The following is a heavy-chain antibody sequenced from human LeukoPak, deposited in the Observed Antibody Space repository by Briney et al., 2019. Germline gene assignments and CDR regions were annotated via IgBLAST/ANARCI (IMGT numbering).Heavy chain of an antibody. Sequence: GGSLRLSCAASGFTFSSYSMNWVRQAPGKGLEWVSSISSSSSYIYYADSVKGRFTISRDNAKNSLYLQMNSLRADDTAVYYCATDTAGTCPHDYWGQGTLVTVSS. CDR1: GFTFSSYS. D-gene: IGHD6-13*01. CDR3: ATDTAGTCPHDY. V-gene: IGHV3-21*01. J-gene: IGHJ4*02. CDR2: ISSSSSYI.